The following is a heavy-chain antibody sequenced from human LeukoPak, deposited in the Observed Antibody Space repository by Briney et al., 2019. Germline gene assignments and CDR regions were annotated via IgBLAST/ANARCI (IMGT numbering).Heavy chain of an antibody. CDR2: VNPNSGGT. Sequence: ASVKVSCKASGYTFTGYYMHWVRQAPGQGLEWMGWVNPNSGGTNYAQKFQGRVTMTRDTSISTAYMKLSRLRSDDTAVYYCARADTYYYDSSGYYYYDGLDYWGQGTLVTVSS. J-gene: IGHJ4*02. CDR3: ARADTYYYDSSGYYYYDGLDY. V-gene: IGHV1-2*02. CDR1: GYTFTGYY. D-gene: IGHD3-22*01.